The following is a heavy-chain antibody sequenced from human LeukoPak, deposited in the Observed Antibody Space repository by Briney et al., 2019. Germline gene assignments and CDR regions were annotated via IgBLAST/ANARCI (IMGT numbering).Heavy chain of an antibody. Sequence: SQTLSLPCTVSGGSISSGSYYWSWIRQPAGKGLEWIGRIYTSGSTNYNPSLKSRVTISVDTSKNQFSLKLSSVTAADTAVYYCAVTGYSYGTTWGQGTLITVSS. V-gene: IGHV4-61*02. J-gene: IGHJ4*02. D-gene: IGHD5-18*01. CDR2: IYTSGST. CDR1: GGSISSGSYY. CDR3: AVTGYSYGTT.